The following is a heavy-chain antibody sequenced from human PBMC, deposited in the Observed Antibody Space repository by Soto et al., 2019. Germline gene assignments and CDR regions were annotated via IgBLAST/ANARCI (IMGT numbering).Heavy chain of an antibody. CDR1: EGTFNIYA. V-gene: IGHV1-69*01. J-gene: IGHJ4*02. Sequence: QVQVVQSGAEMKKPGSSVNVSCKASEGTFNIYAISWVRQAPGQGLEWMGGIIPVFDTPSYAQKFRGRVTITADESTNTAYMELSNLRSDDTAVYYCARGPYYDFWRGYSFFDDWGQETVVTVSS. D-gene: IGHD3-3*01. CDR2: IIPVFDTP. CDR3: ARGPYYDFWRGYSFFDD.